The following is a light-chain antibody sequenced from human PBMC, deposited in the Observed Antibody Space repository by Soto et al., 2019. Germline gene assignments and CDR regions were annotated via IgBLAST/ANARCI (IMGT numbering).Light chain of an antibody. CDR3: SSYARSNTLL. V-gene: IGLV2-14*03. J-gene: IGLJ2*01. CDR1: SSDVGGYNF. Sequence: QSALTQPASVSGSPGQSITISCTGTSSDVGGYNFVSWYQHYPGKAPKLMIYDVTNRPSGVSNRFSGAKSGNTASLTISGLQAEDEADYYCSSYARSNTLLFGGGTKLTVL. CDR2: DVT.